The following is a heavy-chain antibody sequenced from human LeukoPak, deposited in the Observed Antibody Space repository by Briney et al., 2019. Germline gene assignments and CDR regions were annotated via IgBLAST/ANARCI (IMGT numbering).Heavy chain of an antibody. CDR3: ARHEHSSSWSPPEYFDV. V-gene: IGHV4-38-2*01. CDR2: IYHSGST. J-gene: IGHJ2*01. D-gene: IGHD6-13*01. CDR1: GFTFSSYS. Sequence: GSLRLSCAASGFTFSSYSMNWVRQAPGKGLQWIGGIYHSGSTYYNPSLKSQVTISVDTSKNQFSLKLRSLTAADTAVYYCARHEHSSSWSPPEYFDVWGRGALVTVSS.